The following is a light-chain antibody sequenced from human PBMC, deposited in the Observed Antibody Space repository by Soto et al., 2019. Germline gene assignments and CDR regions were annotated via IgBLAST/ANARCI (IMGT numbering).Light chain of an antibody. V-gene: IGLV2-11*01. J-gene: IGLJ2*01. CDR1: SSDVGDYNY. CDR2: DVS. CDR3: CSYAGSYNVV. Sequence: QSALTQPSSVSGSAGQSVTISCTGASSDVGDYNYVSWYQQHPGKAPKLMIYDVSKRPSGVPDRFSGSKSGNTASLTISGLQAEDEADYYCCSYAGSYNVVFGGGTKLTVL.